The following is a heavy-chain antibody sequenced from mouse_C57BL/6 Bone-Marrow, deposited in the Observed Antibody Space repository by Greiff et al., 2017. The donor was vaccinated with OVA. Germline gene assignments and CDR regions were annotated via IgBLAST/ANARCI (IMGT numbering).Heavy chain of an antibody. D-gene: IGHD4-1*01. CDR1: GFTFSSYA. CDR3: ARDGAGTSYAMDY. V-gene: IGHV5-4*01. Sequence: EVQRVESGGGLVKPGGSLKLSCAASGFTFSSYAMSWVRQTPEKRLEWVATISDGGSYTYYPDNVKGRFTISRDNAKNNLYLQMSHLKSEDTAMYYCARDGAGTSYAMDYWGQGTSVTVSS. CDR2: ISDGGSYT. J-gene: IGHJ4*01.